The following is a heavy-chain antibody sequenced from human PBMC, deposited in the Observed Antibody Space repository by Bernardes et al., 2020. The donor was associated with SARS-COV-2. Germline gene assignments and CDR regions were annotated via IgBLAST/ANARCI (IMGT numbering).Heavy chain of an antibody. J-gene: IGHJ4*02. CDR2: IGVYNGIT. D-gene: IGHD1-26*01. Sequence: VNVYCMDSGYTFADYGINWVRQAPGQGLEWMAWIGVYNGITKYARKFQGRVTMTTDTSTSTAYLELGSLTSDDTAVYYCARDASFRDDYWGQGTLVSVSS. V-gene: IGHV1-18*01. CDR1: GYTFADYG. CDR3: ARDASFRDDY.